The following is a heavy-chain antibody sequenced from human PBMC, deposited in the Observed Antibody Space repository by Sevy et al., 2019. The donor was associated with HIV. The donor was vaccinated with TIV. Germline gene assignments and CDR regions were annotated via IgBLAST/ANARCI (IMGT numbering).Heavy chain of an antibody. Sequence: GGSLRLSCAASGFIFSSYAMHWVRQAPGKGLEWVALISDNGITIHYADSVKGRFTISRDNSKNTLFLQMNGLRAEDXXXXYCARDGSYCSGGSCYSGEYFQHWGQGTLVTVSS. J-gene: IGHJ1*01. CDR1: GFIFSSYA. D-gene: IGHD2-15*01. V-gene: IGHV3-30-3*01. CDR2: ISDNGITI. CDR3: ARDGSYCSGGSCYSGEYFQH.